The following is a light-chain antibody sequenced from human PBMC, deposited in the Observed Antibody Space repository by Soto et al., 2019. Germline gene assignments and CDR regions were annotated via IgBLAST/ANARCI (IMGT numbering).Light chain of an antibody. J-gene: IGKJ1*01. V-gene: IGKV3-20*01. Sequence: DIVLTQSPGTLSLSPGERATLYCRASQSVSSNHLAWYQQKPGQAPWLLIYGGSSRATGIPVRFSGSGSETDFTLTITRLEPEDFAMYYCQQYSSSRTFGQGTKVDIK. CDR1: QSVSSNH. CDR2: GGS. CDR3: QQYSSSRT.